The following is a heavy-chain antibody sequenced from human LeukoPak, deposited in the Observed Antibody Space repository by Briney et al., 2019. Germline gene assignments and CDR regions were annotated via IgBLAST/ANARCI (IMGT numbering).Heavy chain of an antibody. CDR2: IYYSGST. CDR1: GGSISSGDYY. J-gene: IGHJ4*02. V-gene: IGHV4-30-4*01. Sequence: SETLSLTCTVSGGSISSGDYYWSWIRQPPGKGLEWIGYIYYSGSTYYNPSLKSRVTLSVDTSKNQFSLKLSSVTAADTAVYYCARVTTVMLFDYWGQGTLVTVSS. CDR3: ARVTTVMLFDY. D-gene: IGHD4-17*01.